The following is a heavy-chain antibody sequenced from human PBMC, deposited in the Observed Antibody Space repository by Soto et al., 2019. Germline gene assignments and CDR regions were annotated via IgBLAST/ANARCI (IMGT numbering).Heavy chain of an antibody. CDR1: GYTFTSYY. Sequence: QVQLVQSGAEVKPPGASVKLSCKTSGYTFTSYYIHWVRQDTGKGLEWMGIINPNGGSTNYAQNLQVRFNMTSDTSTSTVYMEMSSLRPDDTAVYYWARDLRLGLNWGQGTLVTVSS. CDR2: INPNGGST. J-gene: IGHJ4*02. D-gene: IGHD1-7*01. CDR3: ARDLRLGLN. V-gene: IGHV1-46*01.